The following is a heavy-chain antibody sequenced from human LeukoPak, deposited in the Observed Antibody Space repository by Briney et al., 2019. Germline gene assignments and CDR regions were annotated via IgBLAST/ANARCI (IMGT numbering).Heavy chain of an antibody. D-gene: IGHD3-16*02. V-gene: IGHV4-34*01. CDR3: ANVWGSYRYNYYGMDV. CDR2: INHSGST. J-gene: IGHJ6*02. CDR1: GGSFSGYY. Sequence: SETQSLTCAVYGGSFSGYYWSWIRQPPGKGLEWIGEINHSGSTNYNPSLKSRVTISVDTSKNQFSLKLSSVTAADTAVYYCANVWGSYRYNYYGMDVWGQGTTVTVSS.